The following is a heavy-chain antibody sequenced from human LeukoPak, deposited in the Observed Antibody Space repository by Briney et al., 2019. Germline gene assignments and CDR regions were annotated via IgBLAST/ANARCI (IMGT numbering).Heavy chain of an antibody. V-gene: IGHV3-30-3*01. CDR2: ISYDGSNK. J-gene: IGHJ4*02. CDR3: ARDLGDCSSTSCYVFDY. CDR1: GFTFSSYA. D-gene: IGHD2-2*01. Sequence: PGGSLRLSCAASGFTFSSYAMHWVRQAPGKGLEWVAVISYDGSNKYYADSVKGRFTISRDNSKNTLYLQMNSLRAEDTAVYYCARDLGDCSSTSCYVFDYWGQGTLVTVSS.